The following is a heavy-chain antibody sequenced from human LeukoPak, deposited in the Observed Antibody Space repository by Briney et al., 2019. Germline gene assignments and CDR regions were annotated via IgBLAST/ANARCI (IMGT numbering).Heavy chain of an antibody. D-gene: IGHD3-10*01. CDR3: ARAPHGSGTAIDY. CDR1: GYTFTSYA. J-gene: IGHJ4*02. Sequence: ASVKVSCKASGYTFTSYAMHWVRQAPGQRLEWMGWINAGNGNTKYSQKFQGRVTITRDTSASTAYMELSSLRSEDTAVYYCARAPHGSGTAIDYWGQGTLVTVSS. CDR2: INAGNGNT. V-gene: IGHV1-3*01.